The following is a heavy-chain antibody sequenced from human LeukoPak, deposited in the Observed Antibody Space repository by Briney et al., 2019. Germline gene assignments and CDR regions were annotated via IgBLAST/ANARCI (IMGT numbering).Heavy chain of an antibody. CDR3: ARWVRSYSSGWYSYYFDY. V-gene: IGHV1-18*01. J-gene: IGHJ4*02. CDR2: ISAYNGNT. D-gene: IGHD6-19*01. CDR1: GHTFTSYG. Sequence: GASVKVSCKASGHTFTSYGISWVRQAPGQGLEWMGWISAYNGNTNYAQKLQGRVTMTTDTSTSTAYMELRSLRSDDTAGYYCARWVRSYSSGWYSYYFDYWGQGSLVSVSS.